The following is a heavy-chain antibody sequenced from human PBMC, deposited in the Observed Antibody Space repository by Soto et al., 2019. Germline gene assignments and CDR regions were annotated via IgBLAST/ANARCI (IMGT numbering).Heavy chain of an antibody. Sequence: ASVKVSCKASGYTFTSYGISWVRQAPGQGLERMGWISAYNGNTNYAQKLQGRVTMTTDTSTSTAYMELRSLRSDDTAVYYCARKYYDILTGYHPSDVWGQGTTVTVSS. CDR3: ARKYYDILTGYHPSDV. V-gene: IGHV1-18*01. CDR1: GYTFTSYG. CDR2: ISAYNGNT. D-gene: IGHD3-9*01. J-gene: IGHJ6*02.